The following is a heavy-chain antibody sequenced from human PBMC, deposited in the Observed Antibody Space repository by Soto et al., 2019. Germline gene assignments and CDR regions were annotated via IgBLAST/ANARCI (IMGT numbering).Heavy chain of an antibody. V-gene: IGHV3-53*01. CDR1: GFTVSSNY. J-gene: IGHJ3*02. CDR3: ARTEMATISGDAFDI. CDR2: IYSGGST. Sequence: PGGSLRLSCVASGFTVSSNYMSWVRQAPGKGLEWVSVIYSGGSTYYADSVKGRFTISRDNSKNTLYLQMNSLRAEDTAVYYCARTEMATISGDAFDIWGQGTMVTVSS. D-gene: IGHD5-12*01.